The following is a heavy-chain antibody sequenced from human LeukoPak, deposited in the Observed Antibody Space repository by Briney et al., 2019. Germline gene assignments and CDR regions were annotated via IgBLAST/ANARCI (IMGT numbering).Heavy chain of an antibody. V-gene: IGHV3-30*18. CDR3: AKEVRGFAGFDY. Sequence: GGSLRPSCAASGFSFSTLGMHWVRQAPGKGLEWVAVIPPEGTVKFHADSVKGRFTISRDNSKNTLYLQMNSLTVEDTAVYYCAKEVRGFAGFDYWGQGTLVTVSS. D-gene: IGHD3-10*01. CDR1: GFSFSTLG. CDR2: IPPEGTVK. J-gene: IGHJ4*02.